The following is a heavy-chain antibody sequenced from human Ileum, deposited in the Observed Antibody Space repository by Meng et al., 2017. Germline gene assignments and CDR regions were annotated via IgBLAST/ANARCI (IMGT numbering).Heavy chain of an antibody. J-gene: IGHJ4*02. CDR3: ATAGAYRFDY. V-gene: IGHV3-74*01. CDR1: VSTCSSYW. CDR2: INADGSSI. D-gene: IGHD3-16*02. Sequence: LMRAGAGFFLPGGSRRCSCAACVSTCSSYWIHWVRQAPGQGLVWVSRINADGSSIDYADSVKGRLTISRDNAKNTLYRQMNSLRAEDTAVYYCATAGAYRFDYWGQGTLVTVSS.